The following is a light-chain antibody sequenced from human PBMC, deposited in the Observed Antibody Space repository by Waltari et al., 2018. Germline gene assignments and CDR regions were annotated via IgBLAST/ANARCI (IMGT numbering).Light chain of an antibody. V-gene: IGLV1-44*01. CDR3: AAWDDSLNGLV. CDR2: SNN. CDR1: SSNLGSNT. Sequence: QSVLTQPPSASGTPGQRVTIPCSASSSNLGSNTVTWYQQLPGTAPKLLIYSNNQRPSGVPDRFSGSKSGTSASLAISGLQSEDEADYYCAAWDDSLNGLVFGGGTKLTVL. J-gene: IGLJ3*02.